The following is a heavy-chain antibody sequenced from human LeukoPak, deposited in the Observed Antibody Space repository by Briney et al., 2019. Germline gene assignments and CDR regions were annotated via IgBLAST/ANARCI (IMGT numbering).Heavy chain of an antibody. Sequence: GGSLRLSCAASGFTFSSYAMSWVRQAPGKGLVWVSVISGSGDSTYYADSVKGRFTISRDNSKNTLYLQMNSLRAEDTALYHCAKDRYSSPRYFDYWGQGTLVTVSS. J-gene: IGHJ4*02. V-gene: IGHV3-23*01. D-gene: IGHD6-19*01. CDR3: AKDRYSSPRYFDY. CDR2: ISGSGDST. CDR1: GFTFSSYA.